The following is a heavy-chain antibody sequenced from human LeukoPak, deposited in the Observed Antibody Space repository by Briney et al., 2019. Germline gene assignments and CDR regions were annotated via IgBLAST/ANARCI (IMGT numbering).Heavy chain of an antibody. J-gene: IGHJ4*02. CDR3: ARGLMATQLDR. CDR2: INHSGST. CDR1: GGSFSGYY. Sequence: SETLSLTCAVYGGSFSGYYWSWIRQPPGKGLGWIGEINHSGSTNYNPSLKSRVTISVDTSKNQFSLKLSSVTAADTAVYYCARGLMATQLDRWGQGTLVTVSS. D-gene: IGHD5-12*01. V-gene: IGHV4-34*01.